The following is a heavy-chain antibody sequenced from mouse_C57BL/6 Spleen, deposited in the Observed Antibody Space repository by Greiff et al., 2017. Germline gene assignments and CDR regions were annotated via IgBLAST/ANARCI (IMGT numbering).Heavy chain of an antibody. J-gene: IGHJ2*01. CDR1: GYTFTSYW. CDR3: ARGDYGSSLALDY. D-gene: IGHD1-1*01. V-gene: IGHV1-69*01. CDR2: IDPSDSYT. Sequence: QVQLQQPGAELVMPGASVKLSCKASGYTFTSYWMHWVKQRPGQGLEWIGEIDPSDSYTNYNQKFKGKSTLTVDKSSSTAYMQLSSLTSEDSAVYYCARGDYGSSLALDYWGQRTTLTVSS.